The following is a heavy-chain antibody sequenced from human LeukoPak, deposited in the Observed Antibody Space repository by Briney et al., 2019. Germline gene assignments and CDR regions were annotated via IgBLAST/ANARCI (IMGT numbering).Heavy chain of an antibody. V-gene: IGHV4-4*07. CDR2: FYTSGTT. Sequence: SETLSLTCTVSGASISAYFWSWLRQPAGKGLEWIGHFYTSGTTNYNPSLKSRVIMSVDTSKNQFSLKLSSVTAADTAVYYCAREREKITIFGVVPWYFDYWGQGTLVTVSS. CDR3: AREREKITIFGVVPWYFDY. CDR1: GASISAYF. J-gene: IGHJ4*02. D-gene: IGHD3-3*01.